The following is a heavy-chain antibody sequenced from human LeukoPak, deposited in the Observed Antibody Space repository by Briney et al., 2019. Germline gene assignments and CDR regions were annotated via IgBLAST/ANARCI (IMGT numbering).Heavy chain of an antibody. D-gene: IGHD6-19*01. CDR2: IYRDGSTT. J-gene: IGHJ4*02. Sequence: PGGSLRLSCAASGFGFSRYWMHWVRQAPGTGLKWVSRIYRDGSTTDYADSVKGRFSISRDDSKNTLYLQMNSLRAEDTAVYYCARDYSSGWYKDWGQGTLVTVSS. CDR3: ARDYSSGWYKD. CDR1: GFGFSRYW. V-gene: IGHV3-74*01.